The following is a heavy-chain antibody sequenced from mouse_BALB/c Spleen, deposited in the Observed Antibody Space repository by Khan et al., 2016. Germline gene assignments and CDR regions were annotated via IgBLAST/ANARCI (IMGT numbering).Heavy chain of an antibody. V-gene: IGHV5-9-2*01. CDR1: GFTFSSYG. CDR3: ARNYGSSYPDY. J-gene: IGHJ4*01. D-gene: IGHD1-1*01. CDR2: ISGGGSYT. Sequence: EVELVESGGGLVKPGGSLKLSCAASGFTFSSYGMSWVRQTPEKRLEWVATISGGGSYTYYPDSVQGRFTISSDNAKNNLYLQMSSLRSEDTALYYCARNYGSSYPDYWGQGTSVTVSS.